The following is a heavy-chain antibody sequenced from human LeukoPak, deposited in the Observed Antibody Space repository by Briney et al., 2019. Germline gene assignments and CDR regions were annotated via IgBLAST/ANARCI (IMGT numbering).Heavy chain of an antibody. J-gene: IGHJ6*04. CDR1: GYSFTSYW. V-gene: IGHV5-10-1*01. CDR2: IDPSDSYT. Sequence: GESLKISCKGSGYSFTSYWISWVRQMPGKGLEWMGRIDPSDSYTNYSPSFQGHVTISADKSISTAYLQWSSLKASDTAMYYCARHLLRYFDWFHYGMDVWSKGTTVTVSS. D-gene: IGHD3-9*01. CDR3: ARHLLRYFDWFHYGMDV.